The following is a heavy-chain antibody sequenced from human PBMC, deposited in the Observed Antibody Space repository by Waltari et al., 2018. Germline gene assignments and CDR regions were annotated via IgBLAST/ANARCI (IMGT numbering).Heavy chain of an antibody. J-gene: IGHJ6*02. Sequence: QVQLQESGPGLVKPSQTLSLTCTVSGGSISSGSYYWRWLRQPAGKGLEWIGYIYTSGSTNYNPSLKSRVTISVDTSKNQFSLKLSSVTAADTAVYYCARASGVYYYYGMDVWGQGTTVTVSS. CDR2: IYTSGST. CDR1: GGSISSGSYY. V-gene: IGHV4-61*09. D-gene: IGHD3-16*01. CDR3: ARASGVYYYYGMDV.